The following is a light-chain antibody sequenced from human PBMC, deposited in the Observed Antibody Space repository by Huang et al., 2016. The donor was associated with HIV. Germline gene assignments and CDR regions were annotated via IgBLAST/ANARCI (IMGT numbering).Light chain of an antibody. CDR3: QQYNNWPPGT. CDR2: GAS. J-gene: IGKJ3*01. Sequence: EIVMTQSPATLSVSPGERATLSCRASQSVSSNLAWYQQKPRQAPRLLIYGASTRATGIPARFSGSGSGTEFTLTISSLQSEDFAVYYCQQYNNWPPGTFGPGTKVDIK. V-gene: IGKV3-15*01. CDR1: QSVSSN.